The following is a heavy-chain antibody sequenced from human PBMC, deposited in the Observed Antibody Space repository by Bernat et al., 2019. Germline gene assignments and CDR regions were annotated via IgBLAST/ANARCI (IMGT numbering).Heavy chain of an antibody. D-gene: IGHD3-3*01. CDR3: ARALYDFWSGYYNHYMDV. J-gene: IGHJ6*03. V-gene: IGHV1-46*01. CDR1: GYTFTSYY. CDR2: INPSGGST. Sequence: QVQLVQSGAEVKKPGASVKVSCKASGYTFTSYYMHWVRQAPGQGLEWMGIINPSGGSTSYAQKFQGRVTMTRDTSTSTVYMELSSLRSEDTAVYYCARALYDFWSGYYNHYMDVWGKGTTVTASS.